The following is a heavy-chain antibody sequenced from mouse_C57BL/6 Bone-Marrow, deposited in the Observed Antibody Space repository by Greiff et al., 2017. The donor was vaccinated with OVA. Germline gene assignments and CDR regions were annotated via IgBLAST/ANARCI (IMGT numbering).Heavy chain of an antibody. D-gene: IGHD2-1*01. Sequence: EVQLQQSGPVLVKPGASVKMSCKASGYTFTDYYMNWVKQSHGKSLEWFGVINPYNGGTSYNQKFMGKATLTVDKSSSTAYMELNSLKSEDSAVYCCAAYGNYWFAYGGQGTLVTVSA. CDR3: AAYGNYWFAY. J-gene: IGHJ3*01. V-gene: IGHV1-19*01. CDR1: GYTFTDYY. CDR2: INPYNGGT.